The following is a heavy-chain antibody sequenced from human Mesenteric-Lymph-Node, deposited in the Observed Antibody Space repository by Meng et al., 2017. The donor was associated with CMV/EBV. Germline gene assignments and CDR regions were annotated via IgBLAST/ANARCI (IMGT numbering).Heavy chain of an antibody. Sequence: GGSLRLSCAASGFTFSTYAMHWVRQAPGKGLEYVSAISSNGGSTYYADSVKGRFTISRDNSKNTLYLQMGSLRAEDTAVYYCARGFSHGQPTLWGQGTLVTVSS. CDR3: ARGFSHGQPTL. J-gene: IGHJ4*02. CDR2: ISSNGGST. D-gene: IGHD6-13*01. V-gene: IGHV3-64*02. CDR1: GFTFSTYA.